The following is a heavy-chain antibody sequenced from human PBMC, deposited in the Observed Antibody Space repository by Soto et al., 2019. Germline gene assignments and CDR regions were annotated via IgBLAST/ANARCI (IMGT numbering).Heavy chain of an antibody. D-gene: IGHD3-10*01. V-gene: IGHV5-51*01. Sequence: PGESLKISCKGSGYSFTSYWIAWVRQMPGKGLEWMGIIYPGDSDARYSPSFQGQVTMAADKSVSTAYLQWSSLKASDTAMYFCASGFTLDFFESWGQGTPVTVSS. J-gene: IGHJ4*02. CDR1: GYSFTSYW. CDR3: ASGFTLDFFES. CDR2: IYPGDSDA.